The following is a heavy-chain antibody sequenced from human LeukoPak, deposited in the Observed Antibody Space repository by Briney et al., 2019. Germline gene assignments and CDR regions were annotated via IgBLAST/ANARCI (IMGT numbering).Heavy chain of an antibody. J-gene: IGHJ5*02. CDR1: GGTFSSYA. V-gene: IGHV1-69*05. Sequence: SVKVSCKASGGTFSSYAISWARQAPGQGLEWMGRIIPIFGTANYAQKFQGRVTITTDESTSTAYMELSSLRSEDTAVYYCARGGYDFWSGPNWFDPWGQGTLVTVSS. CDR3: ARGGYDFWSGPNWFDP. CDR2: IIPIFGTA. D-gene: IGHD3-3*01.